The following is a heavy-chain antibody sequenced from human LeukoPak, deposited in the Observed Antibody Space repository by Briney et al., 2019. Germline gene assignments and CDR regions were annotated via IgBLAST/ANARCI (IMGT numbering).Heavy chain of an antibody. CDR1: GGSISSPISY. D-gene: IGHD1-26*01. J-gene: IGHJ4*02. CDR2: VLHSGAT. V-gene: IGHV4-39*01. CDR3: ARRIVGVIDAFDY. Sequence: PSETLSLTCTVSGGSISSPISYWGWIRQPPGKGLEWIATVLHSGATFYSPSLEGRLTISIDTSTNLFSLKMTSMTAADTAVYYCARRIVGVIDAFDYWGQGALVTVSS.